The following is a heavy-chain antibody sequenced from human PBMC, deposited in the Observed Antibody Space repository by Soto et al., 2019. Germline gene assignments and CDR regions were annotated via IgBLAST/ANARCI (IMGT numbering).Heavy chain of an antibody. CDR3: ASDPTVTTSDYYYYYYMDV. CDR2: INAGNGNT. D-gene: IGHD4-17*01. V-gene: IGHV1-3*01. Sequence: ASVKVSCKASGYTFTSYAMHWVRQAPGQRLERIRWINAGNGNTKYSQKYQGRVTITRDTSASTAYMELSSLRSEDTAVYYCASDPTVTTSDYYYYYYMDVWGKGTTVTVSS. J-gene: IGHJ6*03. CDR1: GYTFTSYA.